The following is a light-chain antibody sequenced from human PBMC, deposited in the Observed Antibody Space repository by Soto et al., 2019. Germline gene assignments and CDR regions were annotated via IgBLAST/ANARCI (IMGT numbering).Light chain of an antibody. V-gene: IGLV2-14*01. Sequence: QSVLTQPPSVSGSPGQSITISCTGTSSDVGDYNRVSWYQHHPGKAPKLMIFGVTNRPSGISDRFSGFKSGSTASLTISELQPDDEADYYCISFTPSTTTHWVFGGGTKVTVL. CDR2: GVT. CDR1: SSDVGDYNR. CDR3: ISFTPSTTTHWV. J-gene: IGLJ3*02.